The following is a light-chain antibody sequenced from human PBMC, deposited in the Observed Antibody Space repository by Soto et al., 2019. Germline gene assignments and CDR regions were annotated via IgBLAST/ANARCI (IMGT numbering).Light chain of an antibody. CDR1: QGIRND. Sequence: DIQLTQSPSFLSASVGDRVTITCRASQGIRNDLAWYQRKPGKAPKLLIYTASTLQSGVPSRFSGSGSGTEFTLTSSSLQPEDFATYYCQQLNSYPLTFGGGTKVEIK. CDR3: QQLNSYPLT. CDR2: TAS. V-gene: IGKV1-9*01. J-gene: IGKJ4*01.